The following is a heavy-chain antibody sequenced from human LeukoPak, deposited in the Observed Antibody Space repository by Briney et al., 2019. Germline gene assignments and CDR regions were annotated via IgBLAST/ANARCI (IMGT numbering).Heavy chain of an antibody. CDR1: GYTFTGYY. CDR3: ARDRVVLMVYAQPPTDY. CDR2: IKPSNGDT. V-gene: IGHV1-2*02. Sequence: GASVKVSCKASGYTFTGYYMHWVRQAPGQGLEWMCWIKPSNGDTNCAQKFKGRVSMTRDTSISTAYMELSRLRSDDTAVYYCARDRVVLMVYAQPPTDYWGQGTLVTVSS. D-gene: IGHD2-8*01. J-gene: IGHJ4*02.